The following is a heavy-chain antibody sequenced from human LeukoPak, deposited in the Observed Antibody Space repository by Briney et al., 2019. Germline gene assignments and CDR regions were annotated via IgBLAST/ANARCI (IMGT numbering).Heavy chain of an antibody. J-gene: IGHJ4*02. CDR1: GFTFSSYA. CDR3: ARGPRRIIVVVPAAKPLDY. D-gene: IGHD2-2*01. Sequence: GGSLRLSCAASGFTFSSYAMSWVRQAPGKGLEWVSAISGSGGSTYYADSVKGRFTISRDNSKNTLYLQMNSLRAEDTAVYYCARGPRRIIVVVPAAKPLDYWGQGTLVTVSS. V-gene: IGHV3-23*01. CDR2: ISGSGGST.